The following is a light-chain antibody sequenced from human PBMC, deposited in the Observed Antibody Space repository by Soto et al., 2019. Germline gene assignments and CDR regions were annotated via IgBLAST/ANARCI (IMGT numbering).Light chain of an antibody. J-gene: IGKJ1*01. CDR3: QQYGSSGT. V-gene: IGKV3-20*01. Sequence: IVLTQSPGTLSLSPVESATLSCRASQSVSNNYLAWYQQKPGQAPRLLIYGASNRATGIPDRFSGSGSGTDFTLTISRLEPGDFAVYYCQQYGSSGTFGQGTKVDIK. CDR2: GAS. CDR1: QSVSNNY.